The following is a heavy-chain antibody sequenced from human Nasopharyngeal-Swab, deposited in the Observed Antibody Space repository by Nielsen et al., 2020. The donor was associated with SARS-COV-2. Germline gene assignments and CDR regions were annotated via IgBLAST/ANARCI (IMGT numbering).Heavy chain of an antibody. CDR3: ARDGLDYDFWSAYFMDV. V-gene: IGHV3-21*01. Sequence: LSLTCAASGFTFNNYNFNWVRQAPGKGLGWVSSISSSSSYIYYADSVKGRFTISRDNAKNSLYLQMNSLRAEDTAVYYCARDGLDYDFWSAYFMDVWGQGTTVTVSS. CDR2: ISSSSSYI. J-gene: IGHJ6*02. CDR1: GFTFNNYN. D-gene: IGHD3-3*01.